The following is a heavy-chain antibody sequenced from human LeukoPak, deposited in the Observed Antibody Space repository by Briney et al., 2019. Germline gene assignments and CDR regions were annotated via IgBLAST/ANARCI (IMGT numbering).Heavy chain of an antibody. V-gene: IGHV3-33*01. CDR1: GFTFSSFG. Sequence: GRSLRLSCAASGFTFSSFGMHWVRQAPGKGLEWVAVIWYDGGHKYYADSVKGRFSISRDNSKNTLYLQMNSLRAEDTAVYYCVRDRDYDSANFDYRGQGTLVTVSS. CDR2: IWYDGGHK. J-gene: IGHJ4*02. CDR3: VRDRDYDSANFDY. D-gene: IGHD3-22*01.